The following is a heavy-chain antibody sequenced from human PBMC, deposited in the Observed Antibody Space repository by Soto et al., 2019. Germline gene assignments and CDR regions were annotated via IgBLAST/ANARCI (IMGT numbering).Heavy chain of an antibody. Sequence: GGSLRLSCAASGFTFSSYAMSWVRQAPGKGLEWVSAISGSGGSTYYADSVKGRFTISRDNSKNTLYLQMNSLRAEDTAVYYCAKGYCSGGSCWGEGFDYWGQGTLVTVSS. CDR1: GFTFSSYA. CDR3: AKGYCSGGSCWGEGFDY. D-gene: IGHD2-15*01. V-gene: IGHV3-23*01. CDR2: ISGSGGST. J-gene: IGHJ4*02.